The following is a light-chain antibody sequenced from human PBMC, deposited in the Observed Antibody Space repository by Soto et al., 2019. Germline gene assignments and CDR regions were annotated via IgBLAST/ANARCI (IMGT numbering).Light chain of an antibody. Sequence: QTVVTQPSSLSASPGASASLTCTLRSDINVDTYRISWYQQKPGSPPQYLLRYTSDSDNQKGSGVPSRFSGSKDASANAGILVISGLQSEDEADYYCMIWHSSAWVFGGGTKLTVL. CDR2: YTSDSDN. V-gene: IGLV5-45*03. CDR3: MIWHSSAWV. CDR1: SDINVDTYR. J-gene: IGLJ3*02.